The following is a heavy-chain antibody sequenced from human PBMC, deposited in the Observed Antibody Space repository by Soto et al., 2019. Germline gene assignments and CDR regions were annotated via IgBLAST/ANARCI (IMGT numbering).Heavy chain of an antibody. CDR3: ARGKLRYFGWLLSYYH. V-gene: IGHV1-18*01. J-gene: IGHJ5*02. CDR1: GYTFTSYG. D-gene: IGHD3-9*01. Sequence: ASVKVSCKASGYTFTSYGISWVRQAPGQGLEWMGWISAYNGNTNYAQKLQGRVTMTTDTSTSTAYMELRSLRSDDTAVYYCARGKLRYFGWLLSYYHWGQGTLVTVSS. CDR2: ISAYNGNT.